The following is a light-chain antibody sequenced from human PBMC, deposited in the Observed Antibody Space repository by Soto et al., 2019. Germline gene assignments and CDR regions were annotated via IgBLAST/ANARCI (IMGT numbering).Light chain of an antibody. Sequence: EIVMTQSPATLSVSPGERVTLSCRASQSVGNNLAWYQQKTGQVPRLLIHGASTRATGIPARFSGSGSGTEFTLTISSLQSEDFAVYYCQQCDNWPRTFXQGTKVDIK. J-gene: IGKJ2*01. CDR2: GAS. CDR3: QQCDNWPRT. CDR1: QSVGNN. V-gene: IGKV3-15*01.